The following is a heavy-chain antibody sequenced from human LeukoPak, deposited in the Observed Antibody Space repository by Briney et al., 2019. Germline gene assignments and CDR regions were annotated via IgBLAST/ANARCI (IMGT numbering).Heavy chain of an antibody. D-gene: IGHD3-10*01. CDR3: ARDPRLLWFGELLSPCYYYMDV. Sequence: GGSLRLSCAASGFTFSSYGMHWVRQAPGKGLEWVAVIWYDGSNKYYADSVKGRFTISRDNSKNTLYLQMNSLRAEDTAVYYCARDPRLLWFGELLSPCYYYMDVWGKGTTVTVSS. J-gene: IGHJ6*03. V-gene: IGHV3-33*01. CDR2: IWYDGSNK. CDR1: GFTFSSYG.